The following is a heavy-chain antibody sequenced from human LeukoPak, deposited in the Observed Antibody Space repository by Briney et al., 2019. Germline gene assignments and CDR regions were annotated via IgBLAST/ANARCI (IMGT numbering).Heavy chain of an antibody. Sequence: GGSLRLSCAASGFTFSGYYMSWIRQAPGKGLEWVSYISSSGSTIYYADSVKGRFTISRDNAKNSLYLQMNSLRAEDTAVYYCARDRRSVVVTAIGAFDIWGQGTMVTVSS. CDR1: GFTFSGYY. CDR2: ISSSGSTI. J-gene: IGHJ3*02. D-gene: IGHD2-21*02. V-gene: IGHV3-11*01. CDR3: ARDRRSVVVTAIGAFDI.